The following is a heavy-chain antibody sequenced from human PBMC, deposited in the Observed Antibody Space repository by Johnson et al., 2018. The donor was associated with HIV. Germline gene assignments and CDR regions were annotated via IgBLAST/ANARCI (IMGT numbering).Heavy chain of an antibody. D-gene: IGHD6-13*01. J-gene: IGHJ3*02. CDR2: IGGSGGRT. CDR3: ARDRGIGAAGDAFDI. CDR1: GFIFSDYY. V-gene: IGHV3-23*04. Sequence: VQLVESGGGLVKPGGSLRLSCVASGFIFSDYYMSWIRQAPGKGLEWVSDIGGSGGRTYYADSVKGRFTISRDNSKNTLYLQMNSLRAEDTAVYYCARDRGIGAAGDAFDIWGQGTMVTVSS.